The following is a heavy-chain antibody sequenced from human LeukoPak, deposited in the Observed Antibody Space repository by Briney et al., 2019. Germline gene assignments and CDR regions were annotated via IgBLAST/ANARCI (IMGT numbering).Heavy chain of an antibody. V-gene: IGHV3-43D*03. CDR1: GFTFDDYA. D-gene: IGHD6-19*01. CDR2: ISWDGGST. J-gene: IGHJ6*02. Sequence: GGSLRLSCAASGFTFDDYAMHWVRQAPGKGLEWVSLISWDGGSTYYADSVKGRFTISRDNSKNSLYLQMNSLRAEDTALYYCAKDLDGWGSGGRAYYYGMDVWGQGTTVTVSS. CDR3: AKDLDGWGSGGRAYYYGMDV.